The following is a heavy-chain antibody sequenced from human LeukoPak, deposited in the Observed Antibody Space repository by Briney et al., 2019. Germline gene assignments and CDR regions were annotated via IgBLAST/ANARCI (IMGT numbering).Heavy chain of an antibody. D-gene: IGHD2-15*01. CDR2: MRIAGSEE. Sequence: GGSLRLSCVASGFTFSSYWMSWVRQAPGKGLEWVANMRIAGSEEYYVDSVKGRFTISRDNAKNSLYLQMNSLRVDDTAVYYCTRWARYCSSGSCYSWFDPWGQGTLVTVSS. J-gene: IGHJ5*02. CDR1: GFTFSSYW. V-gene: IGHV3-7*01. CDR3: TRWARYCSSGSCYSWFDP.